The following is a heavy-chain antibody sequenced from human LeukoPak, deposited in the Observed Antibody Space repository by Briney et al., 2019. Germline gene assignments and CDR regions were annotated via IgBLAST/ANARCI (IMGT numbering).Heavy chain of an antibody. J-gene: IGHJ6*02. D-gene: IGHD4-17*01. CDR3: ARDPPLDYGDYYYYYGMDV. CDR1: GFTFSSYE. CDR2: ISSSGSNI. Sequence: GGSLRLSCAAAGFTFSSYEMNWVRQAPGKGLEWLSYISSSGSNIYYADSVKGRFTISRDNAKNSLYLQMNSLRSEDTAVYYCARDPPLDYGDYYYYYGMDVWGQGTTVTVSS. V-gene: IGHV3-48*03.